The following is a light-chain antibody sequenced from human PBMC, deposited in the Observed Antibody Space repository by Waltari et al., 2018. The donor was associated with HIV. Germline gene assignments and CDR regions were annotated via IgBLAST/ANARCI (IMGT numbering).Light chain of an antibody. CDR3: NCRGNSGNKVL. CDR1: SLRNNY. Sequence: SSELTQDPAVSVALGPKAMITCQGDSLRNNYASWYQQKPGQAPVLVFYGRDGPPPGIPDRFSGSSSGNTASLTITGAQAEDEADYYCNCRGNSGNKVLFGGGTRLTVL. CDR2: GRD. V-gene: IGLV3-19*01. J-gene: IGLJ2*01.